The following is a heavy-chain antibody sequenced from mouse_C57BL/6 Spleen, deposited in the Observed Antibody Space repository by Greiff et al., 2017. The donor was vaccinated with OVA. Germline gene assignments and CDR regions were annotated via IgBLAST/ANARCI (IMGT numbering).Heavy chain of an antibody. Sequence: VQLQQSGAELVKPGASVKLSCKASGYTFTSYWMHWVKQRPGQGLEWIGMIHPNSGSTNYNEKFKSKATLTVDKSSSTAYMQLSSLTSEDSAVYYCARYYYGNQFAYWGQGTLVTVSA. D-gene: IGHD2-1*01. CDR1: GYTFTSYW. V-gene: IGHV1-64*01. J-gene: IGHJ3*01. CDR2: IHPNSGST. CDR3: ARYYYGNQFAY.